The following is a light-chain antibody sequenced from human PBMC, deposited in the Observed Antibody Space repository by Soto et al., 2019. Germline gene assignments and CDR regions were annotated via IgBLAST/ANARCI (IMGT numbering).Light chain of an antibody. Sequence: DIVLTQSPAILYLSPGESATLSCRASQNVEGYLAWYQQKPGQAPRLLIYDASNRATGIPARFSGSGSGTDFTLTITSLEPEDFAVYYCQQRKSWPPLTFGQGTRLEIK. V-gene: IGKV3-11*01. CDR1: QNVEGY. J-gene: IGKJ5*01. CDR3: QQRKSWPPLT. CDR2: DAS.